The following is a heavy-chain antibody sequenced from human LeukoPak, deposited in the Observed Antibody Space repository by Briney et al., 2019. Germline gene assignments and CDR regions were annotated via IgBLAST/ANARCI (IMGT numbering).Heavy chain of an antibody. V-gene: IGHV4-59*01. CDR3: ARGLWVTMIGGDAFDI. J-gene: IGHJ3*02. CDR1: GGSFSGYY. CDR2: IYYSGST. D-gene: IGHD3-22*01. Sequence: SETLSLTCAVYGGSFSGYYWSWIRQPPGKGLEWIGYIYYSGSTNYNPSLKSRVTISVDTSKNQFSLKLSSVTAADTAVYYCARGLWVTMIGGDAFDIWGQGTMVTVSS.